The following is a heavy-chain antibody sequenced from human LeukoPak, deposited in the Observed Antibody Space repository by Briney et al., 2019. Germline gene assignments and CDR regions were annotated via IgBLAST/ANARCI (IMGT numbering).Heavy chain of an antibody. CDR1: GGSISSSSYY. CDR2: IYTSGST. CDR3: ARRSIFGVVQTFDY. J-gene: IGHJ4*02. D-gene: IGHD3-3*01. V-gene: IGHV4-61*02. Sequence: PSETLSLTCTVSGGSISSSSYYWSWIRQPAGKGLEWIGRIYTSGSTNYNPSLKSRVTISVDTSKNQFSLKLSSVTAADTAVYYCARRSIFGVVQTFDYWGQGTLVTVSS.